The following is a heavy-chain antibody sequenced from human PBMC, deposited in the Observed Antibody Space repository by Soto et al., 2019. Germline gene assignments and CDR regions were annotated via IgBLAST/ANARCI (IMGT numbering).Heavy chain of an antibody. CDR2: MYYNGNI. CDR1: GGSISNYY. J-gene: IGHJ5*02. D-gene: IGHD1-26*01. V-gene: IGHV4-59*01. CDR3: SGVGNWFDP. Sequence: SETLSLTCNVSGGSISNYYWTWVRQSPEKGLEWIGYMYYNGNINYNPSLKSRVTISIDTSKNQFSLTLKSVTAADTAVYYCSGVGNWFDPWGQGVLVTV.